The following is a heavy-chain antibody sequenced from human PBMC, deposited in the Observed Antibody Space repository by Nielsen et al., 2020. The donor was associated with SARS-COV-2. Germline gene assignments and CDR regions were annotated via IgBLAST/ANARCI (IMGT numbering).Heavy chain of an antibody. Sequence: SETLSLTCTVSGGSISSGDYYWSWIRQPTGKGLEWIGYIYYSGSTYYNPSLKSRVTISVDTSKNQFSLKLSSVTAADTALYYCARGGTIFGVVNSGMDVWGQGTTVTVSS. D-gene: IGHD3-3*01. V-gene: IGHV4-30-4*01. CDR2: IYYSGST. CDR3: ARGGTIFGVVNSGMDV. J-gene: IGHJ6*02. CDR1: GGSISSGDYY.